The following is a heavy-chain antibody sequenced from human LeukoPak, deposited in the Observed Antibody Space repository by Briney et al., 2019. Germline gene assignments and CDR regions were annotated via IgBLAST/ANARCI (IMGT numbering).Heavy chain of an antibody. CDR2: ISSSGSTI. Sequence: GGSLRLSCAASGFTFSSYEMNWVRQAPGKGLEWVSYISSSGSTIYYADSVKGRFTISRDNAKNSLYLQMNSLRAEDTAVYYCARQRAYGSGSYYNYYYYMDVWGKGTTVTISS. CDR3: ARQRAYGSGSYYNYYYYMDV. V-gene: IGHV3-48*03. D-gene: IGHD3-10*01. J-gene: IGHJ6*03. CDR1: GFTFSSYE.